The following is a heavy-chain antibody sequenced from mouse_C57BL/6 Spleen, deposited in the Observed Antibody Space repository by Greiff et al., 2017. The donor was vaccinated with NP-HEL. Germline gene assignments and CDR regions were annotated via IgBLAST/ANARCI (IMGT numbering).Heavy chain of an antibody. CDR1: GFTFSNFY. CDR2: SRNKANDYTT. Sequence: EVKLVESGGGLVQSGRSLRLSCATSGFTFSNFYMEWVRQAPGTGLEWIAASRNKANDYTTEYSASVKGRFIVSRDTSQSILYLQMNALRAEDTAIYYCARELGQPDWYFDVWGTGTTVTVSS. J-gene: IGHJ1*03. V-gene: IGHV7-1*01. CDR3: ARELGQPDWYFDV. D-gene: IGHD3-3*01.